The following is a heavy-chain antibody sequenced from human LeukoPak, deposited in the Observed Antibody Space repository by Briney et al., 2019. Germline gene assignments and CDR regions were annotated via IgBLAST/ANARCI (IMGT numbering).Heavy chain of an antibody. CDR3: ARRTGAGSAPFDY. D-gene: IGHD1-14*01. Sequence: GGSLRLSCGASGFPFGYYHMSWVRQAPGKGLEWVSAISGSGRDTYIADSVKGRFTISRDNSKNTLYLQMNSLRVEDTALYYCARRTGAGSAPFDYWGQGTLVTVSS. J-gene: IGHJ4*02. V-gene: IGHV3-23*01. CDR1: GFPFGYYH. CDR2: ISGSGRDT.